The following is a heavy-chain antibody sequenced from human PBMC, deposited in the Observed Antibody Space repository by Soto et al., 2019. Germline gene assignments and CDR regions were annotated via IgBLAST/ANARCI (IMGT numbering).Heavy chain of an antibody. Sequence: SETLSLTCAVYGGSFSGYYWSWIRQPPGKGLEWIGEINHSGSTNYNPSLKSRVTISVDTSKNQFSLKLSSVTAADTAVYYCARAFFGDYIWGSYRYNSPHFDYWGQGTLVTVSS. V-gene: IGHV4-34*01. CDR3: ARAFFGDYIWGSYRYNSPHFDY. CDR1: GGSFSGYY. CDR2: INHSGST. D-gene: IGHD3-16*02. J-gene: IGHJ4*02.